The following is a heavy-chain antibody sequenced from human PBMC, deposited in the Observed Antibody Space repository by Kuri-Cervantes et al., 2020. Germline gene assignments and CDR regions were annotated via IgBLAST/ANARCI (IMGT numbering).Heavy chain of an antibody. Sequence: ASVKVSCKASGYTFTSYDINWVRQATGQGLEWMGWMNPNSGNTGYAQKFQGRVTMTRNTSISTAYMELSSLRSEDTAVYYCATSSMIGENWFDPWGQGTRGTVSS. V-gene: IGHV1-8*01. D-gene: IGHD3-22*01. J-gene: IGHJ5*02. CDR1: GYTFTSYD. CDR3: ATSSMIGENWFDP. CDR2: MNPNSGNT.